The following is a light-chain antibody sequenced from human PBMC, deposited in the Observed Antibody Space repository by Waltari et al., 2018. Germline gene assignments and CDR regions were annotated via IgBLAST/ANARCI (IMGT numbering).Light chain of an antibody. CDR1: QRISSY. J-gene: IGKJ1*01. V-gene: IGKV1-5*03. CDR2: KAS. CDR3: QQYNRYST. Sequence: DIQMTQSPSTLSASVGDRVTITCRASQRISSYLAWYQQKPVKAPKLLISKASTLGSGVPARFSGSGSGTEFTLTISSLQPDDFATYYCQQYNRYSTFGQGTKVEIK.